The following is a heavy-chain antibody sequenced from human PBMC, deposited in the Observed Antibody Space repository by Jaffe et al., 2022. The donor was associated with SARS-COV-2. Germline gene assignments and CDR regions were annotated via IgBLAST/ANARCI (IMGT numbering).Heavy chain of an antibody. J-gene: IGHJ4*02. CDR1: GGSISSSSYY. D-gene: IGHD6-13*01. CDR3: ARRSSSWGYYFDY. Sequence: QLQLQESGPGLVKPSETLSLTCTVSGGSISSSSYYWGWIRQPPGKGLEWIGSIYYSGSTYYNPSLKSRVTISVDTSKNQFSLKLSSVTAADTAVYYCARRSSSWGYYFDYWGQGTLVTVSS. CDR2: IYYSGST. V-gene: IGHV4-39*01.